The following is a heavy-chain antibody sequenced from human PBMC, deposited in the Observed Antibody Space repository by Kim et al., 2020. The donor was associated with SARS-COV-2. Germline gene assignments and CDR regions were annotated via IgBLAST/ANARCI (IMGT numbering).Heavy chain of an antibody. CDR2: INPSGGST. J-gene: IGHJ3*02. Sequence: ASVKVSCKASGYTFTSYYMHWVRQAPGQGLEWMGIINPSGGSTSYAQKFQGRVTMTRDTSTSTVYMELSSLRSEDTAVYYCARDRVGYGSGSASDIWGQGTMVTVSS. CDR3: ARDRVGYGSGSASDI. V-gene: IGHV1-46*01. CDR1: GYTFTSYY. D-gene: IGHD3-10*01.